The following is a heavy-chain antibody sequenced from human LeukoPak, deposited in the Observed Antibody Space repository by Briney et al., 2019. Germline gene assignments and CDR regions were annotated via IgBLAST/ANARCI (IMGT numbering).Heavy chain of an antibody. D-gene: IGHD3-22*01. CDR1: GFTFDDYA. Sequence: GRSLRLSCAASGFTFDDYAMHWVRQAPGKGLEWVSGISWNSGSIGYADSVKGRFTISRDNAKNSLYLQMNSLRAEDTAVYYCAKAPLNYYDSSANTPGGYWGQGTLVTVSS. CDR2: ISWNSGSI. CDR3: AKAPLNYYDSSANTPGGY. V-gene: IGHV3-9*01. J-gene: IGHJ4*02.